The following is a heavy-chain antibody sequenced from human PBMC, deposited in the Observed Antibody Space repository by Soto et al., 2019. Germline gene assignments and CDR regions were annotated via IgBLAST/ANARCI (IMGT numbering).Heavy chain of an antibody. D-gene: IGHD3-22*01. Sequence: LRLSCAASGFTFSSYAMSWVRQAPGKGLEWVSGISSTGGSTYYADSVKGRFTISRDNSKNTLYLQMNSLRAEDTAVYYCAKNPGYYYDSTGYHFDYWGQGTLVTVSS. CDR1: GFTFSSYA. J-gene: IGHJ4*02. CDR2: ISSTGGST. V-gene: IGHV3-23*01. CDR3: AKNPGYYYDSTGYHFDY.